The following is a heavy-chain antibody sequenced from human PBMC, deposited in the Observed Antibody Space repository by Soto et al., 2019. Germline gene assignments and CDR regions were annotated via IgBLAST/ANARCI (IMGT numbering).Heavy chain of an antibody. CDR1: GGSITTGGRY. CDR2: IHYSGNT. Sequence: QVRLQEWGPGLVKPSQTLSLKCSVSGGSITTGGRYWSWIRQLPGKGLEWIGDIHYSGNTYYNASLKSLVTISVEAAKNQFSLKLSSVTAADTAVYYCAQALVFTGGDGFDIWGQGRLVTVSS. CDR3: AQALVFTGGDGFDI. D-gene: IGHD1-1*01. V-gene: IGHV4-31*01. J-gene: IGHJ3*02.